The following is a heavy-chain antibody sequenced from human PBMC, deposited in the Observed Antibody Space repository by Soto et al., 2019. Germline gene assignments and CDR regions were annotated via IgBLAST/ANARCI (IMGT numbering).Heavy chain of an antibody. Sequence: GGSLILSCAASGFTFSSYAMSWVRQAPGKGLEWVSAISGSGGSTYYADSVKGRFTISRDNSKNTLYLQMNSLRAEDTAVYYCARLGRQQLGYYGMDVWGQGTTVTVSS. CDR1: GFTFSSYA. CDR2: ISGSGGST. CDR3: ARLGRQQLGYYGMDV. J-gene: IGHJ6*02. V-gene: IGHV3-23*01. D-gene: IGHD6-13*01.